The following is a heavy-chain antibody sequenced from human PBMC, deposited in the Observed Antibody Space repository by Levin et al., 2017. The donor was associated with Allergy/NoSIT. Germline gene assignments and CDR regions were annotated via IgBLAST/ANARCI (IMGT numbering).Heavy chain of an antibody. D-gene: IGHD4-17*01. Sequence: HSGGSLRLSCAASGFTFYSYSMNWVRQAPGKGLEWVSYISSISTTIYYADSVKGRFTISRDNAKNSLYLQMNSLRDEDTAVYYCARHMTTVTTAADYGLDVWGQGTTVTVSS. J-gene: IGHJ6*02. CDR2: ISSISTTI. CDR3: ARHMTTVTTAADYGLDV. CDR1: GFTFYSYS. V-gene: IGHV3-48*02.